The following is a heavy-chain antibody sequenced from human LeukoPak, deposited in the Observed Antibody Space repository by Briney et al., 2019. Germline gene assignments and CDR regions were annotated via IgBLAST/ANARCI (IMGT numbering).Heavy chain of an antibody. V-gene: IGHV4-34*01. D-gene: IGHD2-2*01. CDR3: ARGRDGRVPAAIRGYYYYYMDV. Sequence: SETLSLTCAVYGGSFSGYYWSWIRQPPGKGLEWIGEINYSGSTNYNPSLKSRVTISVDTSKNQFSLKLSSVTAADTAVYYCARGRDGRVPAAIRGYYYYYMDVWGKGTTVTVSS. J-gene: IGHJ6*03. CDR2: INYSGST. CDR1: GGSFSGYY.